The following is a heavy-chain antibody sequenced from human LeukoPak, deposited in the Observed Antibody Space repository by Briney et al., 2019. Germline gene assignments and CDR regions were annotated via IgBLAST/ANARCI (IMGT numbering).Heavy chain of an antibody. Sequence: ASVKVSCKVSGYTRTELSMHWVRQAPGKGLEWMGGFDPEDGESIYAQKFQGRVTMTEDTSTDTAYMELSSLRSEDTAVYYCATGPPSGWTPAGWFDPWGQGTLVTVSS. CDR1: GYTRTELS. J-gene: IGHJ5*02. CDR2: FDPEDGES. V-gene: IGHV1-24*01. D-gene: IGHD6-19*01. CDR3: ATGPPSGWTPAGWFDP.